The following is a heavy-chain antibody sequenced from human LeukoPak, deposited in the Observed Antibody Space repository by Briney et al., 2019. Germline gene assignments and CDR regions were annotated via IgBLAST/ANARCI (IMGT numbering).Heavy chain of an antibody. Sequence: GGSLRLSCAASGITFSNYWMHWVCQAPGKGLVWVSRINSDGSSTSYADSVKGRFTISRDNAKNTLYLQMNSLRAEDTAVYYCATQSPSRPVGWGQGTLVTVSS. D-gene: IGHD1-26*01. CDR3: ATQSPSRPVG. J-gene: IGHJ4*02. CDR2: INSDGSST. V-gene: IGHV3-74*01. CDR1: GITFSNYW.